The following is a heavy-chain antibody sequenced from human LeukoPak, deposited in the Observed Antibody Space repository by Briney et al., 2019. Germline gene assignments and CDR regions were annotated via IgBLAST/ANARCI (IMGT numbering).Heavy chain of an antibody. CDR3: ARGATVPWYFDL. CDR1: GFTFSSYS. J-gene: IGHJ2*01. Sequence: GGSLRLSCAASGFTFSSYSMNWVRQAPGKGLEWVSSISSSSSYIYYADSVKGRFTISRDNAKNSLYLQMNSLRAEDTAVYYCARGATVPWYFDLWGRGTLVTVSS. V-gene: IGHV3-21*04. CDR2: ISSSSSYI. D-gene: IGHD4-17*01.